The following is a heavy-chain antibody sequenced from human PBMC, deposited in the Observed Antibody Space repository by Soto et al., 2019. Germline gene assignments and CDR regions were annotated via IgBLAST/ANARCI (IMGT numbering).Heavy chain of an antibody. J-gene: IGHJ5*02. Sequence: SETLSLTCAVYGGSSSGYYWSWIRQPPGKGLEWIGAMNHSGSTNYNPSLKSRATMSIDTSKNQFSLTVRSVSAADTAMYYCARARSYGNYDGPNWFDPWGQGTLVTVSS. CDR2: MNHSGST. CDR1: GGSSSGYY. V-gene: IGHV4-34*01. D-gene: IGHD3-3*01. CDR3: ARARSYGNYDGPNWFDP.